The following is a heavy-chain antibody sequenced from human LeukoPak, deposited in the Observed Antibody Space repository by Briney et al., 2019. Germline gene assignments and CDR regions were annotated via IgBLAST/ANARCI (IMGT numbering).Heavy chain of an antibody. D-gene: IGHD5-18*01. CDR1: GYTFTGYY. CDR2: INPSSGGT. Sequence: GASVKVSCKASGYTFTGYYMHWVRQAPGQGLEWMGWINPSSGGTNYAQKFQGRVTMTRDTSISTAYMELSRLRSDDTAVYYCARDTAMAFYYMDVWGKGTTVTVSS. J-gene: IGHJ6*03. CDR3: ARDTAMAFYYMDV. V-gene: IGHV1-2*02.